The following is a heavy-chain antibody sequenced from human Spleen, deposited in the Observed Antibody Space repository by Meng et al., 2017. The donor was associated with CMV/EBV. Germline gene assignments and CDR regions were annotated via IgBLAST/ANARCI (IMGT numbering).Heavy chain of an antibody. V-gene: IGHV3-21*01. CDR1: GFTFSDYT. CDR2: FSSTSGYI. D-gene: IGHD4/OR15-4a*01. CDR3: ARGDLTLDY. Sequence: GESLKISCVASGFTFSDYTMNWVRQAPGKGLEWVSTFSSTSGYIYYVDSVKGRFTISRDNARNSVYLQMNSLRAEDTAVYFCARGDLTLDYWGQGTLVTVSS. J-gene: IGHJ4*02.